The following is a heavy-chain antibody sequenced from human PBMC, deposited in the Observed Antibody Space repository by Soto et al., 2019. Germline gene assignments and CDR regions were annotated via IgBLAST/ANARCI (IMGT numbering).Heavy chain of an antibody. CDR2: ISSSSGII. CDR3: AKMVTTYYYYYMDV. CDR1: GFTFGSFS. J-gene: IGHJ6*03. V-gene: IGHV3-48*01. Sequence: VHLVESGGGLVQPGGSLRLSCAASGFTFGSFSMNWVRQAPGKGLEWVSYISSSSGIIYYADSVKGRFTISRDNAKNSLYLQMNSLRAEDTAVYFCAKMVTTYYYYYMDVWGKGTTVTLSS. D-gene: IGHD4-17*01.